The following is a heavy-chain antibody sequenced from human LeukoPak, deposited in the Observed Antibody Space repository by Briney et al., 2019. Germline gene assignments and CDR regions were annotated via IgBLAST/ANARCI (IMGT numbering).Heavy chain of an antibody. CDR2: INPSGGST. CDR1: GYTFTSYY. J-gene: IGHJ4*02. D-gene: IGHD2-15*01. CDR3: ASGGGIYYFDY. Sequence: ASVKISCKASGYTFTSYYMHWVRQAPGQGLEWMGIINPSGGSTSYAQKFQGRVTMTRDTSTSTVYMELSSLRSEDTAVYYCASGGGIYYFDYWGQGTLVTVSS. V-gene: IGHV1-46*03.